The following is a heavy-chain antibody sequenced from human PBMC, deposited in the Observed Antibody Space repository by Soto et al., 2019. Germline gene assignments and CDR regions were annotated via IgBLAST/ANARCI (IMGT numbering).Heavy chain of an antibody. V-gene: IGHV4-34*01. D-gene: IGHD3-3*01. CDR2: SNHTGDT. J-gene: IGHJ5*02. CDR3: ATRITVFGLLIPPFDP. Sequence: EALFLSYAAYGGSVSHCFSNLSRPPPGKRQEMIRESNHTGDTHYTPSLKSRVTMSADTSKNQFSLRLSSVTAADTAIYYCATRITVFGLLIPPFDPWGQGTQVTVS. CDR1: GGSVSHCF.